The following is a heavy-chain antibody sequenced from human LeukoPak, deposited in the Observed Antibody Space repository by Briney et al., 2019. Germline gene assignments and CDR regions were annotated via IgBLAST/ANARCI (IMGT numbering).Heavy chain of an antibody. V-gene: IGHV1-18*01. CDR1: GYTFTNYG. D-gene: IGHD5-18*01. Sequence: ASVKVSCKTSGYTFTNYGNSWVRQAPGQGLEWMGWISTYNGNTNYAQKLQGRVTMTTDTSTRTAYMELRSLRSDDTAVYYCATYSYAYGMDVWGQGTTVTVSS. CDR3: ATYSYAYGMDV. J-gene: IGHJ6*02. CDR2: ISTYNGNT.